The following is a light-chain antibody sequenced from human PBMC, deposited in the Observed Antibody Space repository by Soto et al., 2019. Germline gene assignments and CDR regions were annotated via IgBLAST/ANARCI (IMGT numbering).Light chain of an antibody. CDR2: DAS. V-gene: IGKV1-12*01. CDR3: QQAYSSPIT. J-gene: IGKJ5*01. CDR1: HYIDSW. Sequence: DIQMTQSPSSVSASVGDTVTITCRASHYIDSWLAWYQQKPGKAPKLLIYDASRLRSGVPSTFSGSRSGTDFTLTITDLQPEDFATYYCQQAYSSPITFGQGTRLEIK.